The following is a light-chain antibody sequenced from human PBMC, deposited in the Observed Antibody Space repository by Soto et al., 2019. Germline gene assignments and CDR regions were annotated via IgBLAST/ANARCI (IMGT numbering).Light chain of an antibody. V-gene: IGKV3D-7*01. J-gene: IGKJ4*01. CDR2: GAS. Sequence: PGARVTLSCRASQSVSSSYLTWYQQKPGQAPRLLIYGASTRATSIPARFSGSGSGTDFTLTISSLQPEDFAVYYCQQDYNLPLTFGGGTKGEIK. CDR3: QQDYNLPLT. CDR1: QSVSSSY.